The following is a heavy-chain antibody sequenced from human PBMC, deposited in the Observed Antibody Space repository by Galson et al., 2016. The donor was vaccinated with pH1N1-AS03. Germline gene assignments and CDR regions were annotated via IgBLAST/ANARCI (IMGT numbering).Heavy chain of an antibody. CDR1: GFTFSDYY. J-gene: IGHJ4*02. CDR2: ITSSGGSGPTI. V-gene: IGHV3-11*01. CDR3: ARGCYYIWTGYLVDPFDD. D-gene: IGHD3-9*01. Sequence: SLRLSCAASGFTFSDYYMSWIRQAPGKGLEWISCITSSGGSGPTIYYADSVKGRFTISRDNAKDSLYLQMNSLRADDTAVYYCARGCYYIWTGYLVDPFDDWGQGALVTVSS.